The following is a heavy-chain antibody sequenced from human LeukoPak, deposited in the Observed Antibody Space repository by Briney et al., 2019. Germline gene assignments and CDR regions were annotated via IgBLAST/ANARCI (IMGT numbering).Heavy chain of an antibody. CDR2: IRYDGSNK. CDR1: GFTFSSYG. V-gene: IGHV3-30*02. D-gene: IGHD2-15*01. CDR3: AKISGYCSGGSCYPNYYYYYMDV. Sequence: GGSLRLSCAASGFTFSSYGMHWVRQAPGKGLEWVAFIRYDGSNKYYADSVKGRFTISRDNSKNTLYLQMNSLRAEDTAVYYCAKISGYCSGGSCYPNYYYYYMDVWGKGTTVTVSS. J-gene: IGHJ6*03.